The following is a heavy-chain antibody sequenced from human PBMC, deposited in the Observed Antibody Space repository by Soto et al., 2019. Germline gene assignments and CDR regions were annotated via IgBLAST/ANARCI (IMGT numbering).Heavy chain of an antibody. CDR3: AKALMIVVVTNDY. CDR2: ISGSGGST. D-gene: IGHD3-22*01. Sequence: EVQLLESGGGLVQPGGSLSLSCAASGFTFSSYAMSWLRQAPGKGLEWVSAISGSGGSTYYADSVKGRFTISRDNSKNTLYLQLNSLRAEDTAVYYCAKALMIVVVTNDYWGQGTLVTVSS. CDR1: GFTFSSYA. V-gene: IGHV3-23*01. J-gene: IGHJ4*02.